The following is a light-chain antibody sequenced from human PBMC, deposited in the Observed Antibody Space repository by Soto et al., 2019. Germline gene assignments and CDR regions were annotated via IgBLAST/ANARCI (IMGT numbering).Light chain of an antibody. CDR1: SSDVGGYNY. Sequence: QSVLTQPPSASGSPGQSVAISCTGTSSDVGGYNYVSWYQQHPGKAPKLMIYEVNKRPSGVPDRFSGSKSGNTASLTVSGIQAEDEADYYCSSYAGSSNVFGTGTQLTVL. V-gene: IGLV2-8*01. CDR2: EVN. J-gene: IGLJ1*01. CDR3: SSYAGSSNV.